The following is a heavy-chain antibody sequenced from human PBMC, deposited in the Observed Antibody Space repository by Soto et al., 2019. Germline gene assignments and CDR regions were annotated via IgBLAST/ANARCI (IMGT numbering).Heavy chain of an antibody. Sequence: SVKVSCKASGGTFSSYAISWVRQAPGQGLEWMGGIIPIFGTANYAQKFQGRVTITADESTSTAYMELSSLRSEDTAVYYCARGQSDYYDSSGYLYYFDYWGQGTLVTVSS. D-gene: IGHD3-22*01. CDR3: ARGQSDYYDSSGYLYYFDY. CDR1: GGTFSSYA. CDR2: IIPIFGTA. V-gene: IGHV1-69*13. J-gene: IGHJ4*02.